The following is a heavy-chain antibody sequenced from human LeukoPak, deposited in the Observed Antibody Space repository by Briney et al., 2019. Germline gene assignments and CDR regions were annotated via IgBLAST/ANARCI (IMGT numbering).Heavy chain of an antibody. J-gene: IGHJ6*02. CDR2: INHEGGGI. V-gene: IGHV3-7*01. CDR1: GFAFSDYA. D-gene: IGHD1-1*01. Sequence: GGSLRLSCAASGFAFSDYAMHWVRQAPGKGLEWVAHINHEGGGIQYVDSVKGRFTISRDNAKGSVYLQMNSLRAEDTAIYHCATYINWVAGDVWGQGTTVIVSS. CDR3: ATYINWVAGDV.